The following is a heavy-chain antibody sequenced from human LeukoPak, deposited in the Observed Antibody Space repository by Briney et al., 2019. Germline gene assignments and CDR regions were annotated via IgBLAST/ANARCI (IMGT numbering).Heavy chain of an antibody. V-gene: IGHV3-21*01. CDR3: ARSFSGYRDY. J-gene: IGHJ4*02. Sequence: GGSLRLSCAASGFTFSSYSMNWVRQAPGKGLEWVSSIGSSSSYIYYADSVKGRFTISRDNAKNTVYLQMNSLRVEDTGVYYCARSFSGYRDYWGQGTQVSVSS. CDR1: GFTFSSYS. D-gene: IGHD3-22*01. CDR2: IGSSSSYI.